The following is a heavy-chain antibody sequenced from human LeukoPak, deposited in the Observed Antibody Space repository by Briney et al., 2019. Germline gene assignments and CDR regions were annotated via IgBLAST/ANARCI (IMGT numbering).Heavy chain of an antibody. CDR3: ATYADDIVVVPAATL. V-gene: IGHV4-39*01. Sequence: SETLSLTCTVSGGSIGSGYYWAWIRQPPGKGLEWIGSIYYSGSTYYNPSLKSRVTISVDTSKNQFSLKLSSVTAADTAVYYCATYADDIVVVPAATLWGQGTLVTVSS. J-gene: IGHJ4*02. D-gene: IGHD2-2*01. CDR2: IYYSGST. CDR1: GGSIGSGYY.